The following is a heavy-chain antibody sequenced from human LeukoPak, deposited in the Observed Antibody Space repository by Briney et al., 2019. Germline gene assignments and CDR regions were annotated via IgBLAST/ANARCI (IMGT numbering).Heavy chain of an antibody. CDR1: GFNFASRW. Sequence: PGGSLRLSCAASGFNFASRWMHWVRQVPGKGLVWVSRISSDGSDTTYADSVKGRFTISRDNVKKIVYLQMRSLRVEDTAVYYCARHFDGKGSFDFWGQRTLVTVSS. J-gene: IGHJ5*01. CDR3: ARHFDGKGSFDF. D-gene: IGHD4-23*01. CDR2: ISSDGSDT. V-gene: IGHV3-74*01.